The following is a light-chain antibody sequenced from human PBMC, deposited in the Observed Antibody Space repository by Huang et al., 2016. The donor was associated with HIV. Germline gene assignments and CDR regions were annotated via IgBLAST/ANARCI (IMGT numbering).Light chain of an antibody. J-gene: IGKJ2*01. CDR3: QQYKSYPYT. CDR1: QSISSW. CDR2: DAS. V-gene: IGKV1-5*01. Sequence: GDRVTITCRASQSISSWLAWYQQKQGKAPKLLIYDASSLESGVPSRFSGSGSGTEFTLTISSLQPDNFATYYCQQYKSYPYTFGQGTKLEIK.